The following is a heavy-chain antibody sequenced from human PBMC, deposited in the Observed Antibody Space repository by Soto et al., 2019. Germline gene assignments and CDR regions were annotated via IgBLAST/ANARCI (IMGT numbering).Heavy chain of an antibody. V-gene: IGHV4-59*01. J-gene: IGHJ6*02. D-gene: IGHD2-21*02. Sequence: QVQLQESGPGLVKPSETLSLTCTVSGGSISRYYWSWIRQPPGKGLEWIGYMYNTGSTVYNPSFKRRVTIAVHTSMIQSSLKLNAVTAADTVVYYCARDLWGYCGTDCYPLDVWGQGTTVTGSS. CDR2: MYNTGST. CDR1: GGSISRYY. CDR3: ARDLWGYCGTDCYPLDV.